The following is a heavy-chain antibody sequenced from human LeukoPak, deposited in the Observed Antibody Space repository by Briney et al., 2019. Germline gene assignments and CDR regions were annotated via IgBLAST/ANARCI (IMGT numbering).Heavy chain of an antibody. CDR3: AAGGGWDPSFGVVTHIDA. Sequence: GGSLRLSCVTSGFTFSGYWMHWVRQGPEKGLELVSRVDNDGQGIIYADSVKGRFTTPRDNVKNTLYLKMNSLRVEDTAVYYCAAGGGWDPSFGVVTHIDAWGKGTTVVVS. J-gene: IGHJ6*03. D-gene: IGHD3-3*01. V-gene: IGHV3-74*01. CDR2: VDNDGQGI. CDR1: GFTFSGYW.